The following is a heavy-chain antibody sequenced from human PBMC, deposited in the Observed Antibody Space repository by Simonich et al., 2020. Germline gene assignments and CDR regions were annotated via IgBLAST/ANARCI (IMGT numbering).Heavy chain of an antibody. Sequence: EVQLVESGGGLVKPGGSLRLSCAASGFTFSSYSMNWVRQAPGKGLGWCSSISNSSSYIYYADSVKGRFTISRENAKNSLYLQMNSLRAEDTAVYYCARANERDYWGQGTLVTVSS. V-gene: IGHV3-21*01. CDR3: ARANERDY. J-gene: IGHJ4*02. CDR2: ISNSSSYI. D-gene: IGHD1-1*01. CDR1: GFTFSSYS.